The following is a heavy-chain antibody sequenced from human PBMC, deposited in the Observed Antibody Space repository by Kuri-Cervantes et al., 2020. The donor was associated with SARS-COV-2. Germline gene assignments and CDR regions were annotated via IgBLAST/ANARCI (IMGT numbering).Heavy chain of an antibody. D-gene: IGHD6-13*01. CDR3: ARGIVPASVCFDY. V-gene: IGHV4-59*01. Sequence: GSLRLSCTVSGGSISSYYWNWIRQTPGKGLEWIGYIYYSGSTNYNPSLKSRVTISLDTSKKQFSLALISVTAADTAVYFCARGIVPASVCFDYWGQGTLVTVSS. CDR2: IYYSGST. J-gene: IGHJ4*02. CDR1: GGSISSYY.